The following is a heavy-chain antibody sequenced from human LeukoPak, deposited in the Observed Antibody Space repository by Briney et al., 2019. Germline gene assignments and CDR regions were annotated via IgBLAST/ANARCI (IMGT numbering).Heavy chain of an antibody. Sequence: GGSLRLSCAASGFTFSSYWMHWVRQGPGKGLVWVSRINSDGTSTSYADSVKGRFTISRDNAKNTLYLQMNSLRAEDTAVYYCARVPLVDYYYGMDVWGKGTTVTVSS. J-gene: IGHJ6*04. D-gene: IGHD2-15*01. CDR3: ARVPLVDYYYGMDV. CDR2: INSDGTST. V-gene: IGHV3-74*01. CDR1: GFTFSSYW.